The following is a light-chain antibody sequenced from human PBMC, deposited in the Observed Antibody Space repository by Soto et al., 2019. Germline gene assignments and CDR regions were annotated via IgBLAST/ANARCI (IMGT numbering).Light chain of an antibody. Sequence: SYELTQSPSVSVSPGQTASITCSGDTLGDKYACWYQQKPGQSPVLVIYQDSKRPSGIPERFSGSNSGNTATLTISGTQAMDEADYYCQAWDSSTLVVFGGGTKLTVL. CDR3: QAWDSSTLVV. CDR2: QDS. CDR1: TLGDKY. V-gene: IGLV3-1*01. J-gene: IGLJ2*01.